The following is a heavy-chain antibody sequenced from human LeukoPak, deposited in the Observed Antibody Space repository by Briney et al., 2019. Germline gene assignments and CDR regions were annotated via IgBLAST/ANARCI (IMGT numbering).Heavy chain of an antibody. J-gene: IGHJ5*02. CDR2: IIPILGTA. Sequence: SVKVSCKASGGTFSHYAFSWVRQPPGQGLEWMGGIIPILGTANYAQKFQGRVTITADESTSTAYMEMRSLRPEDTAVYYCAAIYDDNSLAVGGFDPWGQGTLVTVSS. CDR1: GGTFSHYA. CDR3: AAIYDDNSLAVGGFDP. D-gene: IGHD4-23*01. V-gene: IGHV1-69*01.